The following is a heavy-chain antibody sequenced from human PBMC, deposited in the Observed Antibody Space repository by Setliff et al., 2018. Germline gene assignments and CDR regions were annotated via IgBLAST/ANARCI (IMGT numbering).Heavy chain of an antibody. J-gene: IGHJ4*02. D-gene: IGHD1-1*01. CDR3: TKDSNGESADY. Sequence: GGSLRLSCAVSGFTFSSYWMHWVRQVPGKGLVWVATIFGSGANTYYADSVKGRFTISRDNSKNILYLQMNSLRADDTAEYYCTKDSNGESADYWGQGTLVTVSS. CDR2: IFGSGANT. CDR1: GFTFSSYW. V-gene: IGHV3-23*01.